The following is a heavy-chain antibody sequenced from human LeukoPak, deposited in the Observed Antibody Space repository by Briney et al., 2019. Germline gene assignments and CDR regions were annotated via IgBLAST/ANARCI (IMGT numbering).Heavy chain of an antibody. D-gene: IGHD2-15*01. CDR1: GFTFSDYY. V-gene: IGHV3-11*01. Sequence: GGSLRLSCAASGFTFSDYYMSWIRQLPGKGLEWVSYISGGSSTIYYADSLKGRFTVSRDNAKNSLYLLMNSLRAEDTAVYYCARRGSGRHLDFWGQGTLVTVSS. J-gene: IGHJ4*02. CDR3: ARRGSGRHLDF. CDR2: ISGGSSTI.